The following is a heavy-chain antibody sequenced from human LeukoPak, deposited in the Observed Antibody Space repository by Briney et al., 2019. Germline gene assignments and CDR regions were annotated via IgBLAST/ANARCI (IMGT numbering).Heavy chain of an antibody. CDR2: ISYDGSNK. CDR3: AKDHEAVAGNVIDY. D-gene: IGHD6-19*01. CDR1: GFTFSTYW. J-gene: IGHJ4*02. Sequence: PGGSLRLSCAASGFTFSTYWMHWVRQAPGKGLEWVAVISYDGSNKYYADSVKGRFTISRDNSKNTLYLQMNSLRAEDTAVYYCAKDHEAVAGNVIDYWGQGTLVTVSS. V-gene: IGHV3-30*18.